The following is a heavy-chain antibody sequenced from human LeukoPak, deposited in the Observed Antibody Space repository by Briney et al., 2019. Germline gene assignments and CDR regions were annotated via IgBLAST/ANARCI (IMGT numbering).Heavy chain of an antibody. J-gene: IGHJ4*02. CDR3: ATTYVTGRYDYFDY. D-gene: IGHD6-19*01. Sequence: GGSLRLSCAASGFTFSRYGMSWVRQAPGKGPEWVSVISGSDGSGGTTYYADSVTGRFTISRDNAKNTLYLQMNSLRAEDTAVYYCATTYVTGRYDYFDYWGQGTLVTVSS. CDR2: ISGSDGSGGTT. V-gene: IGHV3-23*01. CDR1: GFTFSRYG.